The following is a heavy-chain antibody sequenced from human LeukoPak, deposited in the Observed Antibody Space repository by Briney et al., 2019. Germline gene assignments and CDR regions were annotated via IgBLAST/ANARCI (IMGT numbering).Heavy chain of an antibody. D-gene: IGHD5-12*01. Sequence: PGGSLRLSCAASGFTFSSYWMHCVRQAPGKGLVWCSCINSDGSGITYADSVKCRFTISRDNTKNTLHPQMNSLRVEDTAVYYCAREGRVSGYDFDCWGQGTLVTVSS. CDR2: INSDGSGI. V-gene: IGHV3-74*03. J-gene: IGHJ4*02. CDR1: GFTFSSYW. CDR3: AREGRVSGYDFDC.